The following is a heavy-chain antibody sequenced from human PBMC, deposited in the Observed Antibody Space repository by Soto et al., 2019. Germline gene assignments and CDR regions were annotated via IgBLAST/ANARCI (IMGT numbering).Heavy chain of an antibody. CDR1: GYTFTSYY. V-gene: IGHV1-46*01. D-gene: IGHD3-10*01. CDR3: ARYGSGSYPRFDP. CDR2: INPSGGST. Sequence: ASVKVPSKASGYTFTSYYMHSLRQAPGQGLEWMGIINPSGGSTRYAQKFQGRVTMTRDTSTSTVYMELSSLRSEDTAVYYCARYGSGSYPRFDPWVKGNLVTVS. J-gene: IGHJ5*02.